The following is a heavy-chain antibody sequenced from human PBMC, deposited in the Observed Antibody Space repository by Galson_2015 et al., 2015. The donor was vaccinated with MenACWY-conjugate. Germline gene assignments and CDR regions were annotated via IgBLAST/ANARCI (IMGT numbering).Heavy chain of an antibody. CDR1: GGTFSSYA. Sequence: SVKVSCKASGGTFSSYAISWVRQAPGQGLEWMGGIIPIFGTANYAQKFQGRVTITADESTSTAYMELSSLRSEDTAVYYCARDLVELPGSYYYYGMDVWGQGTTVTVSS. D-gene: IGHD1-7*01. CDR2: IIPIFGTA. V-gene: IGHV1-69*13. CDR3: ARDLVELPGSYYYYGMDV. J-gene: IGHJ6*02.